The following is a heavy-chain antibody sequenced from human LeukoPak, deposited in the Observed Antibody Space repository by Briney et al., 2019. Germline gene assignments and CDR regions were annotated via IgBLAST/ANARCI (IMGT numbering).Heavy chain of an antibody. Sequence: SETLSLTCAVYGGSFSGYYWSWIRQPPGKGLEWIGEINHSGSTNYNPSLKSRVIISVDTSKNQFSLKLSSVTAADTAVYYCARVNYYDSSGYFDYWGQGTLVTVSS. CDR2: INHSGST. CDR3: ARVNYYDSSGYFDY. CDR1: GGSFSGYY. J-gene: IGHJ4*02. D-gene: IGHD3-22*01. V-gene: IGHV4-34*01.